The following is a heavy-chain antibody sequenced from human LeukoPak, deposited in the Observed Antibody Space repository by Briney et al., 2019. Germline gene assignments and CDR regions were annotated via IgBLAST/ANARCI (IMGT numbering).Heavy chain of an antibody. CDR2: IIPIFGTA. CDR3: GSDIAARPGAFDI. V-gene: IGHV1-69*13. D-gene: IGHD6-6*01. Sequence: SVKVSCKASGGTFSSYAISWVRQAPGQGLEWMGGIIPIFGTANYAQKFQGRVTITADESTSTAYMELSSLRSEDTAVYYCGSDIAARPGAFDIWGQGAMVTVSS. CDR1: GGTFSSYA. J-gene: IGHJ3*02.